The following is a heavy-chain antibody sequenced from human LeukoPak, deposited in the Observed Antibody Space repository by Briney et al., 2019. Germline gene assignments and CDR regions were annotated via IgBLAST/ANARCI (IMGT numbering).Heavy chain of an antibody. CDR3: ARVVDTAMAPSFDY. J-gene: IGHJ4*02. CDR1: GFTFSDYY. V-gene: IGHV3-11*01. D-gene: IGHD5-18*01. Sequence: GGSLRLSCAASGFTFSDYYMTWIRQAPGKGLEWISDISSGDGPTYYADSVKGRFTISRDNAKNSLFLQMNSLRAEDTAVYYCARVVDTAMAPSFDYWGQGTLIAVSS. CDR2: ISSGDGPT.